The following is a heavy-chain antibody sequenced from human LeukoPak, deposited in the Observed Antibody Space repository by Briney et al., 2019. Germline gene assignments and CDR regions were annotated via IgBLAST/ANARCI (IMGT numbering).Heavy chain of an antibody. J-gene: IGHJ6*04. D-gene: IGHD3-10*01. Sequence: GGSLRLSCEASGFTFSSYGMYWVRRAPGKGLEWVAVIWYDGSNQYYADSVKGRFTISRDNSKNTLYLQMNSLRAEDTAVYYCARDKDYYGSGNYYNPYYYYGMDVWGKGTSVTVSS. CDR1: GFTFSSYG. CDR2: IWYDGSNQ. V-gene: IGHV3-33*07. CDR3: ARDKDYYGSGNYYNPYYYYGMDV.